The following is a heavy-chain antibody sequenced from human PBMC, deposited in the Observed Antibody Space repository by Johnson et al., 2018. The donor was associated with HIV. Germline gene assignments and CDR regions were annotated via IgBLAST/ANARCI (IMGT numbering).Heavy chain of an antibody. J-gene: IGHJ3*02. CDR3: ARDPFPRFYAFDI. CDR1: GFTFSSYA. Sequence: QMLLVESGGGVVQPGRSLRLSCAASGFTFSSYAMHWVRQAPGKGLEWVAVISYDGSNKYYAHSVKGRFTSSRENSENTVYLQMNSLRAEDTAVYYCARDPFPRFYAFDIWGQGTMVTVST. CDR2: ISYDGSNK. V-gene: IGHV3-30*14.